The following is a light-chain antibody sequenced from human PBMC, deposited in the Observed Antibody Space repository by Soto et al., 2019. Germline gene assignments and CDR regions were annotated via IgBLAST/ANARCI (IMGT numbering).Light chain of an antibody. CDR2: AAS. J-gene: IGKJ4*01. V-gene: IGKV1-39*01. CDR3: QQSYGTPLT. Sequence: MEMTQSPSSLSAFVGDRVPITCRASQSISNYLNWYQHKPGKVPKLLIYAASSLQSGVPTWFSGSGSGTDFTLTINSLQPEDFATYYCQQSYGTPLTFGGGTKIEIK. CDR1: QSISNY.